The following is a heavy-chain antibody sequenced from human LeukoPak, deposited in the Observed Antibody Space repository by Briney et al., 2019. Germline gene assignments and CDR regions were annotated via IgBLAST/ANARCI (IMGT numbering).Heavy chain of an antibody. CDR2: IIPMFDIT. J-gene: IGHJ5*02. CDR3: ARDSSAAGSGGLFDP. CDR1: GGTFSSYG. Sequence: SVKVSCKASGGTFSSYGVSWVRQAPGQRLEWLGRIIPMFDITNYAQKFQGRVTVTADKATNTAYMELSSLISEDTAVYYCARDSSAAGSGGLFDPWGQGTRSPSPQ. V-gene: IGHV1-69*04. D-gene: IGHD6-13*01.